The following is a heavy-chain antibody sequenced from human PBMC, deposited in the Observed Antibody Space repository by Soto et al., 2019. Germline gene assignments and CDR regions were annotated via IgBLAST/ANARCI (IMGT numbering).Heavy chain of an antibody. CDR1: GGSISGYY. J-gene: IGHJ5*02. CDR3: ARERAPWGLHH. V-gene: IGHV4-59*01. CDR2: IYSSGRT. D-gene: IGHD7-27*01. Sequence: QVQLQESGPGPVKPAETLSLTCSVSGGSISGYYWHWIRQSPGKRLEWIGYIYSSGRTNYNPSLSSRATISADTSRTKFSLRLTSVPAADTTGYFCARERAPWGLHHWGQGSLVIVSS.